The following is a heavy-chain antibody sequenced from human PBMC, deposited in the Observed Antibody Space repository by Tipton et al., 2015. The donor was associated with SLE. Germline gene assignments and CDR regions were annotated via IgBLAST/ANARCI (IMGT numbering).Heavy chain of an antibody. J-gene: IGHJ4*02. D-gene: IGHD3-10*01. CDR2: ISWNSGSI. CDR1: GFTFDDYA. CDR3: ARVGRGGRGDYFDY. V-gene: IGHV3-9*01. Sequence: SLRLSCAASGFTFDDYAMHWVRQAPGKGLEWVSGISWNSGSIGYADSVKGRFTISRDNAKNSLYLQMNSLRAEDTAVYYCARVGRGGRGDYFDYWGQGTLVPVSS.